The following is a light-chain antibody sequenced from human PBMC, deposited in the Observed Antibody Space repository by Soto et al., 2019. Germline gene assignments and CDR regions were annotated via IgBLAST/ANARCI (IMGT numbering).Light chain of an antibody. CDR1: SSDVGGYNY. CDR2: EVS. J-gene: IGLJ1*01. CDR3: SSYTSSSTLV. V-gene: IGLV2-14*01. Sequence: QSVLTQPASVSGSPGQSITISCTGTSSDVGGYNYVSWYQQHSGKAPKLMIYEVSNRPSGVSNRFSGSKSGNTASLTISGLQAEDEADYYCSSYTSSSTLVFGTGTKVTV.